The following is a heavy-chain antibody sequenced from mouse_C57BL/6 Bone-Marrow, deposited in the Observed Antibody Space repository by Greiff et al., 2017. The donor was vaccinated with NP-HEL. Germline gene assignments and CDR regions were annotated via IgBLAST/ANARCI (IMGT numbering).Heavy chain of an antibody. CDR1: GFTFSSYT. D-gene: IGHD1-1*01. CDR3: ARHYYGFAY. J-gene: IGHJ3*01. Sequence: EVKLVESGGGLVKPGGSLKLSCAASGFTFSSYTMSWVRQTPEKRLEWVATISGGGGNNYYPDSVKGRFTISRDNAKNTLYLQMSSLRSEDTALYYCARHYYGFAYWGQGTLVTVSA. CDR2: ISGGGGNN. V-gene: IGHV5-9*01.